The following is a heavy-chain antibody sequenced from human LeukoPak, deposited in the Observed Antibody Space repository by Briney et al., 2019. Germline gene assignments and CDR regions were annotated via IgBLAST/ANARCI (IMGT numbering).Heavy chain of an antibody. CDR3: ARSGRGTYYYFDL. Sequence: ASVKVSCKASGYTFTRYGISWVRQAPGQGLEWMGWISGSNGNTNYAQKFQGRVTMTTDTSTGTAYMDLRNLRFDDTAVYFCARSGRGTYYYFDLWGQGALVTVSS. CDR1: GYTFTRYG. D-gene: IGHD1-26*01. V-gene: IGHV1-18*01. J-gene: IGHJ4*02. CDR2: ISGSNGNT.